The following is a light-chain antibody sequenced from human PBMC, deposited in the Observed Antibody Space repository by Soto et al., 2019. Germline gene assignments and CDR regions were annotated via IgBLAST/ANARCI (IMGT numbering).Light chain of an antibody. V-gene: IGKV4-1*01. Sequence: DIVMTQSPDSLAVSLGERATINCKSSQTVLYSSNNKNYLVWYQQKPGQPPKLLISWASTRESGVPDRFSGSGSGTDFTLTISSLQAEDVAVYYCQQYYNTPYTFGQGTMLEIK. CDR3: QQYYNTPYT. J-gene: IGKJ2*01. CDR2: WAS. CDR1: QTVLYSSNNKNY.